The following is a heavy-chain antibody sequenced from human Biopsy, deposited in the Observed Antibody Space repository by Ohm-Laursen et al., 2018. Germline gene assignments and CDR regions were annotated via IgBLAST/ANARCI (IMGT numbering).Heavy chain of an antibody. CDR1: GFSVSSYD. V-gene: IGHV3-21*01. CDR3: ARGSSRRAREGGMDV. Sequence: GSLRLSCTASGFSVSSYDMNWVRQAPGKGLEWISYISETSSRIYDADSVRGRFTVARDIAKNSLYLQLNSLRVEDTAVYYCARGSSRRAREGGMDVWGQGTTVTVSS. CDR2: ISETSSRI. D-gene: IGHD6-6*01. J-gene: IGHJ6*02.